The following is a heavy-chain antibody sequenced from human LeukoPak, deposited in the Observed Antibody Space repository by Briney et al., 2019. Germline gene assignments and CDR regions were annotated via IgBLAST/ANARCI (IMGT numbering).Heavy chain of an antibody. CDR2: IIPIFGTA. D-gene: IGHD6-6*01. J-gene: IGHJ4*02. CDR1: GGTFSSYA. CDR3: ASYSSSTLDY. Sequence: SVTVSCKASGGTFSSYAISWARQAPAQGLEWMGGIIPIFGTANYAQKFQGRVTITTDESTSTAYMELSSLRSEDTAVYYCASYSSSTLDYWGQGTLVTVSS. V-gene: IGHV1-69*05.